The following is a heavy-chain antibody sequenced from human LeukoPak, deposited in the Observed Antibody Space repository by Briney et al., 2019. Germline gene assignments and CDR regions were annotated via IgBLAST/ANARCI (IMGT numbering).Heavy chain of an antibody. V-gene: IGHV3-23*01. Sequence: GGSLRLSCAASGFTFSSYAMSWVRQAPGKGLEWVSAISGSGGSTYYADSVKGRFTISRDNSKNSLYLQMNSLRAEDTAVCYCARDTSFITMMGWGQGTLVTVSS. J-gene: IGHJ4*02. CDR1: GFTFSSYA. CDR2: ISGSGGST. CDR3: ARDTSFITMMG. D-gene: IGHD3-22*01.